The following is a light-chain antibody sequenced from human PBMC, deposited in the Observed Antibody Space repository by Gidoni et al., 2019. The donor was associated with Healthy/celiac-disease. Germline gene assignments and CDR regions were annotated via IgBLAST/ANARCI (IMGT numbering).Light chain of an antibody. CDR2: GAS. J-gene: IGKJ1*01. CDR3: QQYNNWPQT. V-gene: IGKV3-15*01. Sequence: EIVMTQSPATLSVSPGERATLSCRASQSVSSNLAWYQQKPGQAPRLLIYGASTRATGIPARVSGSGSGTEFTLTISSLKSEDFAVYYCQQYNNWPQTFXQXTKVEIK. CDR1: QSVSSN.